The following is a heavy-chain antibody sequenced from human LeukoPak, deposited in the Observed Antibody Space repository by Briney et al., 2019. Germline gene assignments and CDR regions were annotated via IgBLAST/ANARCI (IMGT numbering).Heavy chain of an antibody. Sequence: GEPLNTSFQGSGYSFTSNWIGWVRQLPGKGLEWMGIIYPGDSDTRYSPSFQGQVTISADKSSSTAYLQWSSLKASDTAMYYCARHAPLFRGVIYYFDHWGQGTLVAVSS. J-gene: IGHJ4*02. CDR1: GYSFTSNW. D-gene: IGHD3-10*01. V-gene: IGHV5-51*01. CDR2: IYPGDSDT. CDR3: ARHAPLFRGVIYYFDH.